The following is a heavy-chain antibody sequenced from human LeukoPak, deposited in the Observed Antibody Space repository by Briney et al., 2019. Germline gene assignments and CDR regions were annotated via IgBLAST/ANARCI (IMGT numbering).Heavy chain of an antibody. D-gene: IGHD3-3*02. V-gene: IGHV4-38-2*01. J-gene: IGHJ4*02. CDR2: IYHNGST. CDR1: GYSISSGYY. Sequence: SETLSLTCAVSGYSISSGYYWGWIRQPPGKGLEWIGSIYHNGSTYYNPSLRSRVTISIDTSKNQFSLKLSSVTAADTAVYYCARISNPYFFDYWGQGTLVTVSS. CDR3: ARISNPYFFDY.